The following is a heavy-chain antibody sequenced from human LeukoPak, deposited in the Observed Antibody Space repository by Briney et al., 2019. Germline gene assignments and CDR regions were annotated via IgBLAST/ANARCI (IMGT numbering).Heavy chain of an antibody. J-gene: IGHJ5*02. V-gene: IGHV4-39*07. Sequence: SETLSLTCTVSGGSISSSSYYWGWIRQPPGKGLEWIGSIYYSGSTNYNPSLKSRVTISVDTSKNQFSLKLSSVTAADTAVYYCARVKKAAAFNWFDPWGQGTLVTVSS. CDR3: ARVKKAAAFNWFDP. CDR1: GGSISSSSYY. CDR2: IYYSGST. D-gene: IGHD6-13*01.